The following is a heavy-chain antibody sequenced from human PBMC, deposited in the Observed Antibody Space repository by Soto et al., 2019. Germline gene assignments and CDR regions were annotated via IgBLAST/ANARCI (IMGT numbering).Heavy chain of an antibody. V-gene: IGHV3-21*01. CDR2: ISSSSSYI. CDR3: ARDSTAAAGFDY. J-gene: IGHJ4*02. D-gene: IGHD6-13*01. CDR1: GFTFSSYS. Sequence: GGSLRPSCAASGFTFSSYSMNWVRQAPGKGLEWVSSISSSSSYIYYADSVKGRFTISRDNAKNSLYLQMNSLRAEDTAVYYCARDSTAAAGFDYWGQGTLVTVPQ.